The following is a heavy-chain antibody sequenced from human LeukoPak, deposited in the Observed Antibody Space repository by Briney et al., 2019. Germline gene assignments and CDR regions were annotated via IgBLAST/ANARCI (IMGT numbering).Heavy chain of an antibody. CDR3: AVRDHHSSSWFNWFDP. V-gene: IGHV4-34*01. D-gene: IGHD6-13*01. CDR2: INHSGST. Sequence: PSETLSLTCAVYGGSFSGYYWSWIRQPPGKGLEWIGEINHSGSTNYNPSLKSRVTISVDTSKNQFSLKLSSVTAADTAVYYCAVRDHHSSSWFNWFDPWGQGTLVTVSS. J-gene: IGHJ5*02. CDR1: GGSFSGYY.